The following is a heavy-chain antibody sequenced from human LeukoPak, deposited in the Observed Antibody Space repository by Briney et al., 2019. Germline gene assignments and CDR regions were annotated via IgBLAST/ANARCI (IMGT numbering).Heavy chain of an antibody. V-gene: IGHV1-18*01. J-gene: IGHJ4*02. D-gene: IGHD1-26*01. CDR2: VTPYNGDT. Sequence: ASVTVSCKSSGYTFISYSISWVRQAPGQGLEWMGWVTPYNGDTNYAQKLHGRVTMTTDTSTNTAYMELRSLTSDDTAVYYCARPSGSYFSSFDYWGQGTLVTVSS. CDR1: GYTFISYS. CDR3: ARPSGSYFSSFDY.